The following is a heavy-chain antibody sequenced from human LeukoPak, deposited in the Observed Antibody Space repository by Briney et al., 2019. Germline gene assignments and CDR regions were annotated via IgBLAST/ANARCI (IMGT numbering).Heavy chain of an antibody. J-gene: IGHJ4*02. Sequence: GSVKVSCKASGYTFTRYYMHWVRQAPGQGLEWMGIINPSGGSTNYAQKFQGRVTMTRDTSTSTVYMELNNLRSEDTAVYYCARGGGYSSSWYSSDKYFFDDWGQGTLVTVSS. D-gene: IGHD6-13*01. CDR3: ARGGGYSSSWYSSDKYFFDD. CDR2: INPSGGST. V-gene: IGHV1-46*01. CDR1: GYTFTRYY.